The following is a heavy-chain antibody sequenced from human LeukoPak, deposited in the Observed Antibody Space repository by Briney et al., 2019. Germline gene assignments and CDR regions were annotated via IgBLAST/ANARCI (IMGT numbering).Heavy chain of an antibody. D-gene: IGHD6-19*01. V-gene: IGHV4-39*07. J-gene: IGHJ3*02. CDR3: ARGQWLPDDAFDI. Sequence: PSETLSLTCTVSGGSISSSSYYWGWIRQPPGKGLEWIGRIYTSGSTNYNPSLKSRVTMSVDTSKNQFSLKLSSVTAADTAVYYCARGQWLPDDAFDIWGQGTMVTVSS. CDR1: GGSISSSSYY. CDR2: IYTSGST.